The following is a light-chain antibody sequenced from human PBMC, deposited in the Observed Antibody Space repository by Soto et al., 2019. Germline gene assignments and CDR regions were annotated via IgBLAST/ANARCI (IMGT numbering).Light chain of an antibody. CDR3: MQGTHWPRT. Sequence: DVAMTQSPLSLPVTLGQPASISCRSSQSLVHSDGNTYLGWFQQRPGQSPRRLIYMVSKRDSGVPDRFSGSGSGTDFTLIISRVEAEDVGVYYCMQGTHWPRTFGQGTNLEIK. V-gene: IGKV2-30*02. J-gene: IGKJ2*01. CDR2: MVS. CDR1: QSLVHSDGNTY.